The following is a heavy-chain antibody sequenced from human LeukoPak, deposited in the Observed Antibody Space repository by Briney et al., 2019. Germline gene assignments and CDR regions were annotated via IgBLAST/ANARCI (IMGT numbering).Heavy chain of an antibody. CDR1: GFTFSSYA. J-gene: IGHJ6*02. V-gene: IGHV3-23*01. D-gene: IGHD3-9*01. Sequence: PGGSLRLSCAASGFTFSSYAMTWVRQAPGKGLEWVSGISGSGGDTYNADSVKGRFTISRDNSKNTLYLQMNSLRAEDTAVYYCAKGGGLYDILTSYYYYGMDAWGQGTTVTVSS. CDR3: AKGGGLYDILTSYYYYGMDA. CDR2: ISGSGGDT.